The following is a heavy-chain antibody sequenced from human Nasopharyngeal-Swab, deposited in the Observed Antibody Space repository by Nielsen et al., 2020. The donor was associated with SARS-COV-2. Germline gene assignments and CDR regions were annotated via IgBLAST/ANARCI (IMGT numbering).Heavy chain of an antibody. CDR2: IYYTGST. CDR1: GGSISSYY. CDR3: ARANRSGIFGVVLNFDY. V-gene: IGHV4-59*12. Sequence: SETLSLTCTVSGGSISSYYWSWIRQPPGKGLEWIGFIYYTGSTYYNPSLKSRVTISVDTSKNQFSLKLSSVTAADTAVYYCARANRSGIFGVVLNFDYWGQGTLVTVSS. J-gene: IGHJ4*02. D-gene: IGHD3-3*01.